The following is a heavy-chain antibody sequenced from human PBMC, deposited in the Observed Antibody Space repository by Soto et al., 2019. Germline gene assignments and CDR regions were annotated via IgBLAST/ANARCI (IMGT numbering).Heavy chain of an antibody. D-gene: IGHD6-19*01. Sequence: SETLSLTCAVSGYSISSGYYWGWIRQPPGKGLEWIGSIYHSGSTYYNPSLKSRVTISVDTSKNQFSLKLSSVTAADTAVYYCARVGQWLDNYYFDYWGQGTLVTVSS. CDR2: IYHSGST. CDR1: GYSISSGYY. V-gene: IGHV4-38-2*01. CDR3: ARVGQWLDNYYFDY. J-gene: IGHJ4*02.